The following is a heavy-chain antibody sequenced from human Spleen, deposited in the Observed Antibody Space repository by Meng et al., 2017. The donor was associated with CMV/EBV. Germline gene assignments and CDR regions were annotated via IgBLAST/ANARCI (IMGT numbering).Heavy chain of an antibody. CDR3: ARRGARDWFDL. CDR1: GYIFTTDW. V-gene: IGHV5-51*01. CDR2: IYPGDSDT. D-gene: IGHD3-16*01. Sequence: KISCKGSGYIFTTDWIAWVRQRPGESPEWVGIIYPGDSDTRYSPSFQVQVTISADKSISTLQWSSLKASDTAMYYCARRGARDWFDLWGQGTLVTVSS. J-gene: IGHJ5*02.